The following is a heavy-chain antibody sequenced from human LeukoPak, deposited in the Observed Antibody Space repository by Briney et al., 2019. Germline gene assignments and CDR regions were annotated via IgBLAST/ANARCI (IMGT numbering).Heavy chain of an antibody. Sequence: ASVKVSCKASGYTFSSYGISWVRQAPGQGLEWMGWISAYNGNTNYAQKLQGRVTMTTDTSTSTAYMELRSLRSDDTAVYYCASARLEDDAFDIWGQGTMVTVSS. CDR1: GYTFSSYG. CDR3: ASARLEDDAFDI. J-gene: IGHJ3*02. V-gene: IGHV1-18*01. CDR2: ISAYNGNT. D-gene: IGHD1-1*01.